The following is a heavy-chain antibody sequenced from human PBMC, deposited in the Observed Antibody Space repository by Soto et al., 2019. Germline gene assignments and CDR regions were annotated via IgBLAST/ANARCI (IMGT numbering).Heavy chain of an antibody. CDR1: GYTFTSYG. V-gene: IGHV1-18*01. J-gene: IGHJ5*02. CDR2: ISAYNGNT. Sequence: QVQLVQSGAEVKKPGASVKVSCKASGYTFTSYGIRWVRQAPGQGLEWMGWISAYNGNTNYAQKLQGRVTMTTDTSTSTTYMELRSLRSDDTAVYYCARDEDYGDYPVGNWFDPWGQGTLVTVSS. D-gene: IGHD4-17*01. CDR3: ARDEDYGDYPVGNWFDP.